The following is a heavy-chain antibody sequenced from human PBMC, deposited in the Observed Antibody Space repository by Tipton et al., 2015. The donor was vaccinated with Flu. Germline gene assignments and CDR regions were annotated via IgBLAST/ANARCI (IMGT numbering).Heavy chain of an antibody. CDR1: GFTFSTYS. D-gene: IGHD4-17*01. J-gene: IGHJ3*02. V-gene: IGHV3-21*01. CDR3: ARVNDFGDYAAYDN. CDR2: ISRGSTYI. Sequence: GSLRLSCAASGFTFSTYSMSWVRQSAGKGLEWVSFISRGSTYIYYADSVRGRFTISRDNAKNTLFLQMNSLTAEDTAVYYCARVNDFGDYAAYDNWGQGTTVSVSS.